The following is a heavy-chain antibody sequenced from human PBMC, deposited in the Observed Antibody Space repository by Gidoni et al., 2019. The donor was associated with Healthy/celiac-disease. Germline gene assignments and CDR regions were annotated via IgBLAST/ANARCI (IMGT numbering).Heavy chain of an antibody. CDR1: GFTFDDYA. J-gene: IGHJ4*02. CDR3: AKEIRFGVGFDY. V-gene: IGHV3-9*01. CDR2: SSLNSGSI. D-gene: IGHD3-10*01. Sequence: EVQLVESGGGLVQPGRSLRLSCAASGFTFDDYAMHWVRQAPGKGLEWVSGSSLNSGSIGYADSVKGRFTITRDNAKNSLYLQMNSLRAEDTALYYCAKEIRFGVGFDYWGQGTLVTVSS.